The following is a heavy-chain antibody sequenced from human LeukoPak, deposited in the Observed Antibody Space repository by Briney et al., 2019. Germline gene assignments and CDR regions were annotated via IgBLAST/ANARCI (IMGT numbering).Heavy chain of an antibody. CDR2: ISWKNGGNI. CDR1: GFPFGDYG. J-gene: IGHJ6*02. Sequence: GGSLRLSCAASGFPFGDYGMHWVRQAPGKGLEWVSSISWKNGGNIGYADSVQGRFTISRDNAKNSLYLEMNSLRAEDTALYYCVKDISTGFTMFGMDVWGQGTTVIVSS. CDR3: VKDISTGFTMFGMDV. V-gene: IGHV3-9*01. D-gene: IGHD3-10*02.